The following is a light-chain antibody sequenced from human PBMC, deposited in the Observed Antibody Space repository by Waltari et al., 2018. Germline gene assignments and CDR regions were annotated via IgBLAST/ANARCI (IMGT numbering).Light chain of an antibody. CDR1: DSDVGAYAF. V-gene: IGLV2-14*01. J-gene: IGLJ1*01. Sequence: QSALTQPASVSGSPGQSITISCSGTDSDVGAYAFVSWYQQHPGKAPHLIIYEVSNRPSGISNRLSAAKSGNTASLSISGLQAEDGADYYCSSYTTSSAPGVFGTGTRVTVL. CDR2: EVS. CDR3: SSYTTSSAPGV.